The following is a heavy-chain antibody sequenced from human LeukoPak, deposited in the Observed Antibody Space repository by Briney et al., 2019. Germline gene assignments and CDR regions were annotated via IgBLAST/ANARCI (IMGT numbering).Heavy chain of an antibody. J-gene: IGHJ4*02. D-gene: IGHD5-18*01. Sequence: GASVKVSCKASGYTFTSYGISWVRQAPGQGLEWMGWISAYNGNTNYAQKLQGRVTMTTDTSTSTAYMELRSLRSDDTAVYYCARDRLGRYSYGSMDPFDYWGQGTLVTVSS. V-gene: IGHV1-18*01. CDR1: GYTFTSYG. CDR3: ARDRLGRYSYGSMDPFDY. CDR2: ISAYNGNT.